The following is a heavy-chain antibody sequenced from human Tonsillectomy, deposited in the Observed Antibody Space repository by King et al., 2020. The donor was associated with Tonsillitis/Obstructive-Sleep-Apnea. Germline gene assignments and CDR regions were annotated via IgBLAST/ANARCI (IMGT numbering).Heavy chain of an antibody. CDR3: AVGTNYYYYYMDV. CDR2: INHSGST. D-gene: IGHD1-26*01. V-gene: IGHV4-34*01. CDR1: GGSFSGYY. Sequence: VQLQQWGAGLLKPSETLSLTCAVYGGSFSGYYWSWIRQPPGKGLEWIGEINHSGSTNYNPSLKSRVTISVDTSKNQFSLKLSSVTAADTAVYYCAVGTNYYYYYMDVCGKGTTVTVSS. J-gene: IGHJ6*03.